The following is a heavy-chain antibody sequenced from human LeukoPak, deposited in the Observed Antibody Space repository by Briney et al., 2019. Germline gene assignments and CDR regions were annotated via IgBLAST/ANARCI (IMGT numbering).Heavy chain of an antibody. CDR2: VYYSGST. CDR3: ARGFSGYDFWSGYPYFDY. Sequence: SETLSLTCTVSGGSISSGDYYWSWIRQPPGKGLEWIGYVYYSGSTYYNPSLKSRVTISVDTSKNQFSLKLSSVTAADTAVYYCARGFSGYDFWSGYPYFDYWGQGTLVTVSS. CDR1: GGSISSGDYY. V-gene: IGHV4-30-4*08. D-gene: IGHD3-3*01. J-gene: IGHJ4*02.